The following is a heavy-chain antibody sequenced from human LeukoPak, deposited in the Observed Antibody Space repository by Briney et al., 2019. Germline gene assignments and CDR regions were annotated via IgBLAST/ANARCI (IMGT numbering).Heavy chain of an antibody. CDR2: ISTNGGST. CDR1: GFTFSSYA. J-gene: IGHJ3*02. CDR3: ARYSNAFDI. Sequence: GGSLRLSCAASGFTFSSYAMHWVRQAPGKGLEFVSGISTNGGSTHYANSVKGRFTISRDNSKNTLYLQMDSLRAEDMAVYYCARYSNAFDIWGQGTTVTVSS. V-gene: IGHV3-64*01. D-gene: IGHD4-11*01.